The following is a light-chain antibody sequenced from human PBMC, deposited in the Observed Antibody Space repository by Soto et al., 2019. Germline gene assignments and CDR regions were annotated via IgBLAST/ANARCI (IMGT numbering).Light chain of an antibody. V-gene: IGLV2-14*01. CDR1: SSDIGAYNY. Sequence: QSALTQPASVSGSPGQSITISCTGTSSDIGAYNYVCWYQQQSDKAPKLIIYEVSYRPSGVSNRFSGSKSGNTASLTISGLQAEDEADYYCSSFTTSRAYVFGVGTKVTVL. CDR3: SSFTTSRAYV. CDR2: EVS. J-gene: IGLJ1*01.